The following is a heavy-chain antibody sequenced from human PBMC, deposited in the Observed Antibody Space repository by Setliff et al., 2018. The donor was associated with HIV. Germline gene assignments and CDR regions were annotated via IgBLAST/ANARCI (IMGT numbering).Heavy chain of an antibody. D-gene: IGHD1-1*01. CDR2: IGYSGTPI. J-gene: IGHJ6*03. Sequence: PGGSLRLSCAASGFTFSSYWMSWVRQTPRKGLEWISYIGYSGTPIYYADSVKGRFTISRDNAKNSLYLQMSNLRVEDTAVYYCARDSPQGWNRPRDMDVWGKGTTVTV. V-gene: IGHV3-48*04. CDR3: ARDSPQGWNRPRDMDV. CDR1: GFTFSSYW.